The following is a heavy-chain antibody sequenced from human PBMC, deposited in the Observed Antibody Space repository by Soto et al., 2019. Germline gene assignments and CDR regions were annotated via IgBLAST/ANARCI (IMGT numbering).Heavy chain of an antibody. CDR2: ISYDGSKK. D-gene: IGHD3-22*01. V-gene: IGHV3-30*03. CDR3: ARIYSSSEYYYDSSGGFDY. J-gene: IGHJ4*02. Sequence: GGSLRLSCAASGFTFSSYVMRCVRQAPGKGLEWVAVISYDGSKKYYADSVKGRFTISRDNSKNSLYLQMNSLRAEDTAVYYCARIYSSSEYYYDSSGGFDYWGQGTLVTVSS. CDR1: GFTFSSYV.